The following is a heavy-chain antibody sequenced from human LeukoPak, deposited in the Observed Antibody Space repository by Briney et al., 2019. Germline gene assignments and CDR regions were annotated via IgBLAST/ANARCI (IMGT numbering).Heavy chain of an antibody. CDR2: INHSGST. Sequence: PSETLSLTCAVYGGSFSGYYWSWIRQPPGKGLEWIGEINHSGSTNYNQSLKSRVTISVDTSKNQFSLKLSSVTAADTAVYYCARLYSSSSYNWFDPWGQGTLVTVSS. J-gene: IGHJ5*02. D-gene: IGHD6-13*01. CDR3: ARLYSSSSYNWFDP. V-gene: IGHV4-34*01. CDR1: GGSFSGYY.